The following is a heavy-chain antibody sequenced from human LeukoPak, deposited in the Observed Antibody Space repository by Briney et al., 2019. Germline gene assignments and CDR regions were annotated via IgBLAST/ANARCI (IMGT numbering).Heavy chain of an antibody. V-gene: IGHV3-21*06. CDR3: ARDRSLYTTTWYDTGPFDY. CDR2: ISRSSNYI. Sequence: GRSLRLSCAASGFTFSSYGMHWVRQAPGKGLEWVSSISRSSNYIHYTESVKGRFTSSRDNAKNSLFLQMNSLRAEDTAVYFCARDRSLYTTTWYDTGPFDYWGQGILVTVSS. CDR1: GFTFSSYG. J-gene: IGHJ4*02. D-gene: IGHD3-9*01.